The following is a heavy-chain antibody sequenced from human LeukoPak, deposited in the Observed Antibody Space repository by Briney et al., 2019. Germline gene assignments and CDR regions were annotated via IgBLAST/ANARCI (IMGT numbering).Heavy chain of an antibody. V-gene: IGHV3-7*01. D-gene: IGHD3-22*01. CDR3: ARGRFYHDSPE. CDR2: INHDGTEK. CDR1: GFTFTVYW. J-gene: IGHJ4*02. Sequence: GGSPRLSCKASGFTFTVYWMTWVRQAPGKGLEWGANINHDGTEKYYVDSVKGRFTISRENAKNSLFLQMSSLRAEDTAVYYCARGRFYHDSPEWGQGTLVTVSS.